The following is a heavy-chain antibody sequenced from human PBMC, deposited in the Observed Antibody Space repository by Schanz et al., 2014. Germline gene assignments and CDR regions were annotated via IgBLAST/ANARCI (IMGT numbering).Heavy chain of an antibody. J-gene: IGHJ4*02. CDR3: ASPALVQGLMPEYYFDY. Sequence: EVQLVESGGGLVQPGGSLRLSCAASAFIFRSYSMHWVRQAPGKGLEWVSSISSSSSYISYADSVKGRFTFSRDNAKNSVFLQMNRLRAEDTAVYYCASPALVQGLMPEYYFDYWGQGTLVTVSS. V-gene: IGHV3-21*01. CDR1: AFIFRSYS. CDR2: ISSSSSYI. D-gene: IGHD3-10*01.